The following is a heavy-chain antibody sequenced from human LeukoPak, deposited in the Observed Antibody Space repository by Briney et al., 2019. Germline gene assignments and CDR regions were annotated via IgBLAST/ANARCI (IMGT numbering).Heavy chain of an antibody. CDR3: ARDRPVARFDP. CDR1: GFSISSYE. CDR2: ISTSGGTI. Sequence: GGSLRLSCAASGFSISSYEMNWVRQAPGKGPEWVSYISTSGGTIYYADSVKGRFTISRDNAKNSLDLQMDSLRAEDTAVYYCARDRPVARFDPWGQGTLVTVSS. J-gene: IGHJ5*02. D-gene: IGHD6-19*01. V-gene: IGHV3-48*03.